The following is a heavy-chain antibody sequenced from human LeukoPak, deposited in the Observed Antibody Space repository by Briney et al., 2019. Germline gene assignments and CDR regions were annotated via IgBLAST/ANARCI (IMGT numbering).Heavy chain of an antibody. CDR2: IYSGGST. Sequence: GGPLRLSCAASGFTVSSHYMGWVRQAPGKGLEWVSVIYSGGSTYYADSVKGRFTISRDNSKNTLYLQMNSLRAEDTAVYYCARGRPYYYDSSGYYPYDAFDIWGQGTMVTVSS. J-gene: IGHJ3*02. V-gene: IGHV3-53*01. CDR1: GFTVSSHY. D-gene: IGHD3-22*01. CDR3: ARGRPYYYDSSGYYPYDAFDI.